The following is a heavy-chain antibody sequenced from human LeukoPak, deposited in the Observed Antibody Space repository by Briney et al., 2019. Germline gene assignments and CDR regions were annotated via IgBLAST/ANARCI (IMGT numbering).Heavy chain of an antibody. J-gene: IGHJ4*02. CDR1: GYTFTSYD. CDR3: ATGDMIALY. CDR2: MNPNSGNS. Sequence: ASVKVSCKASGYTFTSYDINWVRQATGQGLEWMGWMNPNSGNSGSAQKFQDRVTMTGNTSISTAYMELSSLRSEDTAVYYCATGDMIALYWGQGTLVTVSS. D-gene: IGHD3-22*01. V-gene: IGHV1-8*01.